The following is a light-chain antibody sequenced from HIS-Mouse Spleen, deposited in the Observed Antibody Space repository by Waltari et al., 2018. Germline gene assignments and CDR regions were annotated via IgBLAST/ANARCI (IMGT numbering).Light chain of an antibody. V-gene: IGKV1-5*03. CDR1: QSISSW. CDR3: QQYNSYSKLT. J-gene: IGKJ4*01. CDR2: KAS. Sequence: DIQMTQPPSTLSASVGDRVTITCRASQSISSWLAWYQQKPGKAPKLLIYKASSLESGVPSRFSGSGSGTEFTLTISSLQPDDFATYYCQQYNSYSKLTFAGGNKVEIK.